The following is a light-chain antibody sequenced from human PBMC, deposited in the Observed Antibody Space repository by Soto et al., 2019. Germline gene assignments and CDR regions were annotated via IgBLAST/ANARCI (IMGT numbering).Light chain of an antibody. Sequence: DIHMTQSRSAMSASVGDRVTITCRASQGIVKYFAWFQQKPGKAPKRLIYEASSLQSGVPARFSGSGSGTEFTLTISSLQPEDSAVYYCLQHDSYSLPFGGATNVNIK. CDR3: LQHDSYSLP. V-gene: IGKV1-17*03. J-gene: IGKJ4*01. CDR2: EAS. CDR1: QGIVKY.